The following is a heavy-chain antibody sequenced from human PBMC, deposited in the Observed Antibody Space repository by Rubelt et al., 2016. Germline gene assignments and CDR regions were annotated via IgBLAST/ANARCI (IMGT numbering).Heavy chain of an antibody. CDR2: IWSDGSNK. Sequence: VRQAPGKGLEWVAVIWSDGSNKYYVDSVKGRFTTSRDNSKNTLYLQMNSLRAEDTALYYCAKGVAAAGDDAFDIWGQGTMVTVSS. V-gene: IGHV3-33*06. J-gene: IGHJ3*02. D-gene: IGHD6-13*01. CDR3: AKGVAAAGDDAFDI.